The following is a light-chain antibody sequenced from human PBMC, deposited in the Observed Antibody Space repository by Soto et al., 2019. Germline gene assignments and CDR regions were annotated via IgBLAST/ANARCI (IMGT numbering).Light chain of an antibody. J-gene: IGLJ2*01. CDR2: EVS. Sequence: QSALTQPASVSGSPGQSITISCIGTSSDVGSYNLVSWYQQHPGKAPQVLIYEVSERPSGVSNRFSGSKSGNTASLTISGLQAEDEAEYYCCSYAGSRTHVLFGGGTKVTVL. CDR3: CSYAGSRTHVL. CDR1: SSDVGSYNL. V-gene: IGLV2-23*02.